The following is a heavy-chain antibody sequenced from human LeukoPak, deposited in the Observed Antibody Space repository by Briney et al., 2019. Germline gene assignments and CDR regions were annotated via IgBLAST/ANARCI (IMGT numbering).Heavy chain of an antibody. D-gene: IGHD1-7*01. CDR3: TRKLRLDEH. CDR1: GYTFITSD. CDR2: MYPNSGHT. V-gene: IGHV1-8*01. Sequence: AASVKVSCKASGYTFITSDINWVRQARGQGLEWMGYMYPNSGHTEFARKFQGRVTMTGDTSTSTAYMELSSLTPDDTAIYYCTRKLRLDEHWGQGTLVAVSS. J-gene: IGHJ4*02.